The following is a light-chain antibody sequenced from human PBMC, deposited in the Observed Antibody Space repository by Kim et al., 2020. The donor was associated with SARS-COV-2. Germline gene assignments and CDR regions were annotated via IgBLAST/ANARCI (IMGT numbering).Light chain of an antibody. CDR2: GKD. CDR1: SLRTFS. Sequence: SSELTQDPTVSVAVGQTVKITCQGDSLRTFSATWYQQKPGQAPERVIFGKDKRPSGIPARFFASNSGNTSSLIITGAQAEDEADYYCNSWDESGNHPVFGGGTKLTVL. CDR3: NSWDESGNHPV. J-gene: IGLJ2*01. V-gene: IGLV3-19*02.